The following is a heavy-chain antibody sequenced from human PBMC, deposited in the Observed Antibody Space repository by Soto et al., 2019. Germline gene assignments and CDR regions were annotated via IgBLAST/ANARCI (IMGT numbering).Heavy chain of an antibody. CDR2: IIPIFGTA. Sequence: SVKVSCKASGGTFSSYAISWVRQAPGQGLEWMGGIIPIFGTANYAQKFQGRVTITADESTSTAYMELSSLRSEDTAVYYCARDSYHYDILTGYSPTYAFDIWGQGTMVTVSS. J-gene: IGHJ3*02. CDR1: GGTFSSYA. D-gene: IGHD3-9*01. CDR3: ARDSYHYDILTGYSPTYAFDI. V-gene: IGHV1-69*13.